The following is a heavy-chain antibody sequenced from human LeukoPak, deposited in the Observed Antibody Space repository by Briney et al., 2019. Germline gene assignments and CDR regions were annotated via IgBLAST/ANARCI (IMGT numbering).Heavy chain of an antibody. CDR2: VYSSGNT. D-gene: IGHD6-6*01. V-gene: IGHV4-61*02. J-gene: IGHJ5*02. Sequence: SQTLSLTCTVSGDSISSGTYYWSWIRQPAGKGLEWIGRVYSSGNTNYNPSLKSRVTISIDTSKNQFSLKLSSVTAADTSAYYCARGVGSSSSNWFDPWGQGTLVTVSS. CDR3: ARGVGSSSSNWFDP. CDR1: GDSISSGTYY.